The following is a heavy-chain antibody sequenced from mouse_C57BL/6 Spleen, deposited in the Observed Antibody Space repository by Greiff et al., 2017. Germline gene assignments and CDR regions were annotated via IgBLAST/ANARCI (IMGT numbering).Heavy chain of an antibody. D-gene: IGHD1-1*01. Sequence: VQLQQSGPGLVQPSQSLSITCTVSGFSLTSYGVHWVRQSPGKGLEWLGVIWSGGSTDYNAAFISRLSISQDNSKSQVFFKMNSLQADDTAIYYCASITTVVAPFAYWGQGTLVTVSA. CDR1: GFSLTSYG. CDR2: IWSGGST. J-gene: IGHJ3*01. V-gene: IGHV2-2*01. CDR3: ASITTVVAPFAY.